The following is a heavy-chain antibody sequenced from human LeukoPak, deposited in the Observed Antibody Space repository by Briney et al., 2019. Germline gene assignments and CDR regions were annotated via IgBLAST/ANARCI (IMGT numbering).Heavy chain of an antibody. D-gene: IGHD6-13*01. CDR1: GGSINSHY. Sequence: SETLSLTCTVSGGSINSHYWSWIRQPPGKGLEWIGYVFYPGSTNYNPSLKSRVTISVDTSKNQFSLKLSSVTAADTAVYYCARTYSSSWYYFDYWGQGTLVTVSS. CDR2: VFYPGST. CDR3: ARTYSSSWYYFDY. V-gene: IGHV4-59*11. J-gene: IGHJ4*02.